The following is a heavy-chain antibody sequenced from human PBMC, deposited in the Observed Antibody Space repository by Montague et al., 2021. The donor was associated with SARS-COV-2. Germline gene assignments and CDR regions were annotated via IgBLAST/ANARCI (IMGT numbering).Heavy chain of an antibody. CDR2: IHTSGSA. CDR1: GDSISNYY. Sequence: SETLSLTCTVSGDSISNYYWSWIRQPAGKGLEWIGRIHTSGSANYNPSLKSRVAISIDASKDQFSLELSSVTAADTAVYYCASSHCGGDCYSGQGTLVTVSS. CDR3: ASSHCGGDCY. V-gene: IGHV4-4*07. D-gene: IGHD2-21*02. J-gene: IGHJ4*02.